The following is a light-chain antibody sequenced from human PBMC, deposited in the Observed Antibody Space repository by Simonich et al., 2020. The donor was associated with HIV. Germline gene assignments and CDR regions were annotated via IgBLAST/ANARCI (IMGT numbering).Light chain of an antibody. CDR2: GAS. CDR3: QQYGSSPYT. V-gene: IGKV3-20*01. J-gene: IGKJ2*01. CDR1: QSVSSSY. Sequence: EIVLTQSPATLSLSPGERPTHSCRASQSVSSSYLAWYQQKPGQSPRLLIYGASSRATGIPDRFSGSGSGTDFTLTISRLEPEDFAVYYCQQYGSSPYTFGQGTKLEIK.